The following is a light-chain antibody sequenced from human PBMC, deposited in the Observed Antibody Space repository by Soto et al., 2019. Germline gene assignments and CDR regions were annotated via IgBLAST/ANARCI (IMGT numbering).Light chain of an antibody. V-gene: IGLV2-14*01. J-gene: IGLJ1*01. Sequence: QSVLTQPASVSGSPGQSITISCTGTSSDVGGYNYVSWYQQHPGKAPKLMIYEVSNRPSGVSNRFSGSKCGNTASLTISGLQAEDEADYYCSSYTSSSPYVFGTGTKVTVL. CDR1: SSDVGGYNY. CDR3: SSYTSSSPYV. CDR2: EVS.